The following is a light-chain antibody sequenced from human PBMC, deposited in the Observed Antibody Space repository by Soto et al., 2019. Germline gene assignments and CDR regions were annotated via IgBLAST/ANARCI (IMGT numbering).Light chain of an antibody. CDR1: QTISRW. Sequence: DIHLTHTPSTLSASEGDEVTITCRPSQTISRWLAWYQQKPGRAPKLLIYDASTLESGVPSRFSGSGSETEFTLTISRLQPDDFATSFCHSRAFGQGTRLEI. J-gene: IGKJ5*01. V-gene: IGKV1-5*01. CDR2: DAS. CDR3: HSRA.